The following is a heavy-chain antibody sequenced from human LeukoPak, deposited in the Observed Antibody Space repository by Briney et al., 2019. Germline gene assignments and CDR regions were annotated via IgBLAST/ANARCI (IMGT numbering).Heavy chain of an antibody. CDR2: IYPGDSDT. J-gene: IGHJ4*02. CDR1: GYSFISYW. D-gene: IGHD2-2*01. Sequence: GESLKISCKGSGYSFISYWIGWVRQMPGKGLEWMGIIYPGDSDTRYSPSFQGQVTISADKSISTAYLQWSSLKASDTAMYYCARHGRYYCSSTSCYFDYWGQGTLVTVSS. CDR3: ARHGRYYCSSTSCYFDY. V-gene: IGHV5-51*01.